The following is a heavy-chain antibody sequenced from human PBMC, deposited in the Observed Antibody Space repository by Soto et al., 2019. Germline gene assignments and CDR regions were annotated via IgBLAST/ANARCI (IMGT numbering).Heavy chain of an antibody. V-gene: IGHV3-73*01. Sequence: GGSLRLSCAASGFTFSGSAMHWVRQASGKGLEWVGRIRSKANSYATAYAASVKGRFTISRDDSKNTAYLQMNSLKTEDTAVYYCTRPVDAPDYSPLGYWGQGTLVTVSS. CDR2: IRSKANSYAT. J-gene: IGHJ4*02. CDR3: TRPVDAPDYSPLGY. D-gene: IGHD4-4*01. CDR1: GFTFSGSA.